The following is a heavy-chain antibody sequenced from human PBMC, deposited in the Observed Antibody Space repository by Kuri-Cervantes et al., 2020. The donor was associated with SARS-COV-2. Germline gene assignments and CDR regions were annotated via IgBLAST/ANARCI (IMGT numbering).Heavy chain of an antibody. D-gene: IGHD7-27*01. CDR2: ISGSGGST. Sequence: LSLTCAASGFTFSSYAMSWVRQAPGKGLEGVSAISGSGGSTYYADSVKGRFTISRDNSKNTLYLQMNSLRAEDTAVYYCAPSTGDNGYWGQGTLVTVSS. V-gene: IGHV3-23*01. CDR1: GFTFSSYA. J-gene: IGHJ4*02. CDR3: APSTGDNGY.